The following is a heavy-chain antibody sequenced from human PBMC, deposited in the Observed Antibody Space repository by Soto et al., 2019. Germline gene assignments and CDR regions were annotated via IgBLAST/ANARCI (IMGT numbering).Heavy chain of an antibody. Sequence: TQVNPTETLTLTCTFSGFSLSTSGGGVGWIRQPPGKALQWLALIYWDDDRRYNPSLKTRLAITKDTSKNQVVLTMANMDPIDTATYYCVHRLTQCSWPYVHFDDWGQGTLVTVSS. D-gene: IGHD3-10*02. V-gene: IGHV2-5*02. J-gene: IGHJ4*02. CDR3: VHRLTQCSWPYVHFDD. CDR2: IYWDDDR. CDR1: GFSLSTSGGG.